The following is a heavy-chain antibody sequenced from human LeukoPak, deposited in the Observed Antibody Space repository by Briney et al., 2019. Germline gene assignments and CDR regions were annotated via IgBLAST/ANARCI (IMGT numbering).Heavy chain of an antibody. CDR3: ARGILVTVYAAFDY. Sequence: SETLSLTCGVYGGSFSGYYWTWIRQSPGMGLEWIGGIIHTGRTNYSPSLTSRVSLSVDTSKNQFSLELSSVTAADTAVYYCARGILVTVYAAFDYWGQGTLVTVSS. CDR2: IIHTGRT. CDR1: GGSFSGYY. D-gene: IGHD2/OR15-2a*01. J-gene: IGHJ4*02. V-gene: IGHV4-34*01.